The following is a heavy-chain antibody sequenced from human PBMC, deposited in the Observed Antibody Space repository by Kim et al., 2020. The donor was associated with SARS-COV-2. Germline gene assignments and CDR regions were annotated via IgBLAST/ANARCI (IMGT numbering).Heavy chain of an antibody. V-gene: IGHV3-21*01. J-gene: IGHJ4*02. Sequence: SSSYRYYADSVKGRFTISRDNAKNSLYLQMNSLRAEDTAVYYCARDPGDYWGQGTLVTVSS. CDR2: SSSYR. CDR3: ARDPGDY.